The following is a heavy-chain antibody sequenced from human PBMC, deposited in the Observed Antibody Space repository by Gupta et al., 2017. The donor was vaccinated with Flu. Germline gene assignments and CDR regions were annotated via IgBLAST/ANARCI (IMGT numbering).Heavy chain of an antibody. CDR3: ARQVRFLEWFGWFDP. J-gene: IGHJ5*02. CDR2: IYYSGST. Sequence: QVQLQESGPGLVKPSETLSLTCTVSGGSISSYYWSWIRQPPGKGLEWIGYIYYSGSTNYNPSLKSRVTISVDTSKNQFSLKLSSVTAADTAVYYCARQVRFLEWFGWFDPWGQGTLVTVSS. V-gene: IGHV4-59*01. D-gene: IGHD3-3*01. CDR1: GGSISSYY.